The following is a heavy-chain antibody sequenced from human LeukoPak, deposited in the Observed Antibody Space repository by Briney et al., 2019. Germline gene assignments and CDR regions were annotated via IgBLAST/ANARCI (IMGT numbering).Heavy chain of an antibody. Sequence: SETLSLTCTVSGGSISSSSYYWGWIRQPPGKGLEWIASIYYSGTTYYNPSLKSRVSISADTSKNQFSLKLSSVTATDTAVYYCARLCQVTTCAKFEYWGQGILVTVSS. CDR1: GGSISSSSYY. V-gene: IGHV4-39*01. D-gene: IGHD4-17*01. CDR3: ARLCQVTTCAKFEY. CDR2: IYYSGTT. J-gene: IGHJ4*02.